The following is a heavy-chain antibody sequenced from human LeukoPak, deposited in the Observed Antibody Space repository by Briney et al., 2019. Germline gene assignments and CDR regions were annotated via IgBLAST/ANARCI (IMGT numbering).Heavy chain of an antibody. CDR1: GGSFSDYY. Sequence: SETLSLTCAVYGGSFSDYYWTWIRQPPGKGLEWIGEINHSESTNYNPSLKSRVTISVDTSKNQFSLKLNSVTAADTAVYYCARRRYCSGGSCYAYFDYWGQGTLVTVSP. CDR2: INHSEST. V-gene: IGHV4-34*01. D-gene: IGHD2-15*01. CDR3: ARRRYCSGGSCYAYFDY. J-gene: IGHJ4*02.